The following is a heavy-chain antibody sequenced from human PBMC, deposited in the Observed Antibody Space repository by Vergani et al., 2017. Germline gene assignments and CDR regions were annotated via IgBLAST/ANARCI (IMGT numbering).Heavy chain of an antibody. J-gene: IGHJ3*02. V-gene: IGHV3-23*01. CDR1: GFTFSSYA. Sequence: EVQLLESGGGLVQPGGSLRLSCAASGFTFSSYAMSWVRQAPGKGLEWVSAISGSGGSTYYADSVKGRFTISRDNSKNTLYLQMNSLRAEDTAVYYCAKDFFPSDFWSVEPGDAFDIWGQGTMVTVSS. CDR3: AKDFFPSDFWSVEPGDAFDI. CDR2: ISGSGGST. D-gene: IGHD3-3*01.